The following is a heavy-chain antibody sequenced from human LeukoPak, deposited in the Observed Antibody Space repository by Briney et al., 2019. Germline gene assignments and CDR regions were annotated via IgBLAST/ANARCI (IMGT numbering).Heavy chain of an antibody. D-gene: IGHD6-19*01. Sequence: GGSLRLSCAASGFTFSSYEMNWVRQAPGKGLEWVSYISSSGSTIYYADSVKGRFTISRDNSKNTLYLQMNSLRAEDTAVYYCAKADSSGWNYYYYYMDVWGKGTTVTISS. CDR3: AKADSSGWNYYYYYMDV. CDR1: GFTFSSYE. J-gene: IGHJ6*03. V-gene: IGHV3-48*03. CDR2: ISSSGSTI.